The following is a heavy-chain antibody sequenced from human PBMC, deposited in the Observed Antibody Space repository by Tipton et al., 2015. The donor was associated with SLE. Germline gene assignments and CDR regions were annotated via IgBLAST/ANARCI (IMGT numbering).Heavy chain of an antibody. CDR1: GGSFSIYY. CDR3: ARVRSGWYAVY. V-gene: IGHV4-30-4*01. D-gene: IGHD3-3*01. CDR2: IYYSGST. J-gene: IGHJ4*02. Sequence: TLSLTCAVYGGSFSIYYWGWIRQPPGKGLEWIGYIYYSGSTYYNPSLKSRVTISVDTSKNQFSLKLSSVTAADTAVYYCARVRSGWYAVYWGQGTLVTVSS.